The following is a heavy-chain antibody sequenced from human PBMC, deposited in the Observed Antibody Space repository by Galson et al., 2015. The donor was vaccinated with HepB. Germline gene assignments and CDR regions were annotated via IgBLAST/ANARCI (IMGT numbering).Heavy chain of an antibody. CDR2: ISYDGSNK. V-gene: IGHV3-30-3*01. D-gene: IGHD3-22*01. CDR1: GFIFSSYA. CDR3: ARDPIPPGSSGFWYFDL. J-gene: IGHJ2*01. Sequence: SLRLSCAASGFIFSSYAMHWVRQAPGKGLEWVAVISYDGSNKYYADFVKGRFTISRDNSRNTLYLQMNSLRAEDTADYYCARDPIPPGSSGFWYFDLWGRGTLVTVSS.